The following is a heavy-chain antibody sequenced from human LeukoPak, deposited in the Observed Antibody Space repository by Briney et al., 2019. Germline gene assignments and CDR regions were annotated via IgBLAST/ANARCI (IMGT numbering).Heavy chain of an antibody. CDR1: GGSISTSSYY. CDR2: IYYTEST. D-gene: IGHD2-2*01. V-gene: IGHV4-39*01. Sequence: PSETLSLTCTVSGGSISTSSYYCWVIRQPPEKVLEWSGSIYYTESTNYNPSLKSLITMSVDTSKNQLSLKLSSVTAADTAVYYCARQGVVVPAAIGAYYYYYMAVWGKGTTVTISS. J-gene: IGHJ6*03. CDR3: ARQGVVVPAAIGAYYYYYMAV.